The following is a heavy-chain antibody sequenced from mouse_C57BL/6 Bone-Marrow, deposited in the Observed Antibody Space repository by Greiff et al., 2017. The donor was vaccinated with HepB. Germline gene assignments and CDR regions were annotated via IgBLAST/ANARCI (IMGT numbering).Heavy chain of an antibody. Sequence: QVELQQPGAELVKPGASVKLSCKASGYTFTSYWMHWVKQRPGQGIEWIGMIHHNRGSTNYKEKFKSKATLTVDKSSSTAYMQLSSLTAEDSAVYYCASSGAYYDWLYWGQGTTLPLTS. V-gene: IGHV1-64*01. CDR1: GYTFTSYW. CDR3: ASSGAYYDWLY. CDR2: IHHNRGST. J-gene: IGHJ2*01. D-gene: IGHD2-10*01.